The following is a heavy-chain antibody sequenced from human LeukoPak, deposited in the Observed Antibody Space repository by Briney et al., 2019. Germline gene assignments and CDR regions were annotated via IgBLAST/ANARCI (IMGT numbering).Heavy chain of an antibody. D-gene: IGHD2-15*01. CDR2: ISACKCNT. J-gene: IGHJ3*02. V-gene: IGHV1-18*01. Sequence: GASVKVSCKASGYTFTSYGISWVRQAPGQGLEWMGWISACKCNTNYAQKLQGRVIMTTDTSTSTAYMELRSLRSDDTAVYYCASGYSAVGYCSGGSCYSAFDIWGQGTMVTVSS. CDR3: ASGYSAVGYCSGGSCYSAFDI. CDR1: GYTFTSYG.